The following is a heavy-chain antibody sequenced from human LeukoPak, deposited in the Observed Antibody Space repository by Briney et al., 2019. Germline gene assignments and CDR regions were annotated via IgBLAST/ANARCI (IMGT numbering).Heavy chain of an antibody. V-gene: IGHV3-74*01. CDR2: INNDGSSA. J-gene: IGHJ4*02. CDR3: ATLGHYDYVWGSYRWRDY. Sequence: GGSLRLSCAASGFTFTNYWMHWVRQAPGKGLVWVSRINNDGSSATYADSVKGRFTISRDNAKNTLYLQMNSLRAEDTAVYYCATLGHYDYVWGSYRWRDYWGQGTLVTVSS. D-gene: IGHD3-16*02. CDR1: GFTFTNYW.